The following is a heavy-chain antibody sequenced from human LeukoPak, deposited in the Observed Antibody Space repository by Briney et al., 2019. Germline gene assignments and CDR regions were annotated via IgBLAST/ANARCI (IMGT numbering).Heavy chain of an antibody. Sequence: SETLSLTCAVYGGSFSGYYWSWICQPPGKGLEWIGYIYYSGSTNYNPSLKSRVTISVDTSKNQFSLKLSSVTAADTAVYYCARVNYGSGSYYTRTPQYYFDYWGQGTLVTVSS. V-gene: IGHV4-59*01. CDR2: IYYSGST. D-gene: IGHD3-10*01. J-gene: IGHJ4*02. CDR1: GGSFSGYY. CDR3: ARVNYGSGSYYTRTPQYYFDY.